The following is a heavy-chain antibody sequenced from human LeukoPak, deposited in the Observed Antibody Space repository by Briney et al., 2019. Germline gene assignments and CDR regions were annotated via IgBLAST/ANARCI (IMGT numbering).Heavy chain of an antibody. D-gene: IGHD3-16*01. Sequence: SSETLSLTCTVSGGSISSYSWRWIRQPPGKGLEWIGYIYYSGSTNYNPSPKSRVTISVDTSKNQFSLKLSSVTAADTAVYYCARHWPYDYVWGSYTHFDYWGQGTLVTVSS. CDR1: GGSISSYS. V-gene: IGHV4-59*08. CDR2: IYYSGST. CDR3: ARHWPYDYVWGSYTHFDY. J-gene: IGHJ4*02.